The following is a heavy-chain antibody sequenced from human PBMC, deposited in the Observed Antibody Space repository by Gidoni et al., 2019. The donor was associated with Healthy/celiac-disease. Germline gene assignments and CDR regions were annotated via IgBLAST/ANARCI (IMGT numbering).Heavy chain of an antibody. Sequence: QVQLQQWGAGLLKPSETLSLTCAVYGGSFSGYYWSWIRQPPGKGLEWIGEINHSGSTNYNPSLKSRVTISVDTSKNQFSLKLSSVTAADTAVYYCARAGFGVGATNWGQGTLVTVSS. V-gene: IGHV4-34*01. D-gene: IGHD1-26*01. CDR1: GGSFSGYY. CDR3: ARAGFGVGATN. CDR2: INHSGST. J-gene: IGHJ4*02.